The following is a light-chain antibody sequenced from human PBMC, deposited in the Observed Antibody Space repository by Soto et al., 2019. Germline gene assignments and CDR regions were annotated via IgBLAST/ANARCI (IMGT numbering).Light chain of an antibody. CDR2: DVN. Sequence: SVLTQPRSVSGSPGQSVTISCTGTSSDVGAYNYVSWYQQHPDKAPKFMIYDVNKRPSGVPDRFSGSKSGNTASLTISGLQAEDEDDYYCCSYAGNPYVFGTGTKVIVL. CDR3: CSYAGNPYV. CDR1: SSDVGAYNY. J-gene: IGLJ1*01. V-gene: IGLV2-11*01.